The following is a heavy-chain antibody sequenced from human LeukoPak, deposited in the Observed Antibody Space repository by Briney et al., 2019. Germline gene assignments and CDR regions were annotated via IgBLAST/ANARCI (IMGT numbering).Heavy chain of an antibody. CDR3: ARWGGYCSGGSCYPLYYFDS. Sequence: GESLRISCKGSGYSFTSYWIGWVRQMPGKGLEWMGIIHPPDSDTRYSPSFQGQVTISADKSISTAYLQWNSLKASETAMYYCARWGGYCSGGSCYPLYYFDSWGQGTLVTVSS. V-gene: IGHV5-51*01. CDR2: IHPPDSDT. J-gene: IGHJ4*02. D-gene: IGHD2-15*01. CDR1: GYSFTSYW.